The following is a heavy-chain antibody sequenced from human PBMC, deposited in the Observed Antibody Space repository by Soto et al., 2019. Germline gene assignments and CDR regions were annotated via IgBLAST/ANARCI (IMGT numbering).Heavy chain of an antibody. D-gene: IGHD3-22*01. Sequence: PSETLSLTCTGSCFSVNRGDYYWAWMRQPPGKGLEWIGSVYYSGGTHQNPSQSRFIISIDTAKNQISLRLKSVTAADTAVYYCARHFRSYSGGYHWFGPWGQGTLVTVSS. CDR2: VYYSGGT. J-gene: IGHJ5*02. CDR1: CFSVNRGDYY. CDR3: ARHFRSYSGGYHWFGP. V-gene: IGHV4-39*01.